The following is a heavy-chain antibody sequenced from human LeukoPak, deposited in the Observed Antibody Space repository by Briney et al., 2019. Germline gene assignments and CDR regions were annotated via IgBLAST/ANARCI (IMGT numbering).Heavy chain of an antibody. CDR1: GFTFSSYA. V-gene: IGHV3-23*01. CDR3: AKDAYDSSGYYYTH. Sequence: GGSLRLSCEASGFTFSSYAMNWVRQAPGKGLEWVSGISGSGGSTYYADSVKGRFTISRDDSKNTLYLQMNSLRAEDTAVYYCAKDAYDSSGYYYTHWGQGTLVTVSS. D-gene: IGHD3-22*01. CDR2: ISGSGGST. J-gene: IGHJ4*02.